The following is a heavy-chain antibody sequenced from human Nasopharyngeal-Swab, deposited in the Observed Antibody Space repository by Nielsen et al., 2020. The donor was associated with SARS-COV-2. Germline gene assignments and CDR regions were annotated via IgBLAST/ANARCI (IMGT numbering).Heavy chain of an antibody. CDR3: ARGPRAYCSSTSCYNWFDP. Sequence: SETLSLTCAVSGGSISSSNWWSWVRQPPGKGLEWIGEIYHSGSTNYNPSLKSRVAISVDKSKNQFSLKLSSVTAADTAVYYCARGPRAYCSSTSCYNWFDPWGQGTLVTVSS. D-gene: IGHD2-2*01. CDR1: GGSISSSNW. V-gene: IGHV4-4*02. J-gene: IGHJ5*02. CDR2: IYHSGST.